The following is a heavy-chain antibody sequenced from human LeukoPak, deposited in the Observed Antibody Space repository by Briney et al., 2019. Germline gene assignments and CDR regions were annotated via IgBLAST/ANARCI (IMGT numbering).Heavy chain of an antibody. D-gene: IGHD3-22*01. J-gene: IGHJ3*02. V-gene: IGHV4-59*11. Sequence: EPSETLSLTCTVSAGSMRSHYWSWIRQPPGKGLEWMGFIYYSGTTRYKPSLQSRVTISADTSKNQFSLKLTSVTAADTAVYYCARLLDNDSSGDPDTFDMWGQGTMVTVSS. CDR1: AGSMRSHY. CDR2: IYYSGTT. CDR3: ARLLDNDSSGDPDTFDM.